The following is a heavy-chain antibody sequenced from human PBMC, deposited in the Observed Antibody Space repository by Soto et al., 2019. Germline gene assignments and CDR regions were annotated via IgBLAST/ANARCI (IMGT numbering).Heavy chain of an antibody. CDR2: ISSSSRYI. CDR3: ARAVGHCSGSSCSGS. D-gene: IGHD2-15*01. Sequence: EVQLVESGGGLVKPGGSLRLSCAASGFTFSTHNMNWVRQAPGKGLEWVSSISSSSRYIYYADSVKGRFTISSDNAKNSLYLQMTSLRAEDTAVYYCARAVGHCSGSSCSGSWGQGTLVTVSS. CDR1: GFTFSTHN. J-gene: IGHJ5*02. V-gene: IGHV3-21*01.